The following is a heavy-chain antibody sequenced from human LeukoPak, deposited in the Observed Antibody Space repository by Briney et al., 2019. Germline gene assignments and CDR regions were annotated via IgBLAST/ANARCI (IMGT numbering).Heavy chain of an antibody. CDR1: GGSISGYY. D-gene: IGHD1-1*01. CDR3: ARRTTVAPEYHFGS. Sequence: PSETLFLTCTVAGGSISGYYWTWIRHPPGKGLELIGYIYHSGNTNYNPSLKSRVTISLDMSKNQFSLKLTSVTAADTAVYYCARRTTVAPEYHFGSWGQGILVTVSS. CDR2: IYHSGNT. J-gene: IGHJ4*02. V-gene: IGHV4-59*08.